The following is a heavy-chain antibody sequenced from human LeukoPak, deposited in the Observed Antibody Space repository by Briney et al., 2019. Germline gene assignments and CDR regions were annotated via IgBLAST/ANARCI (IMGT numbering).Heavy chain of an antibody. CDR3: ARRSGIAVAGAFDY. D-gene: IGHD6-19*01. V-gene: IGHV3-23*01. Sequence: GSLRLSCAASGFTFSNYAMRWVRQAPGKGREWASGISGSGDSTYYADSVKGRFTISRDNSKNTLYLQMNSLRAEDTAVYYCARRSGIAVAGAFDYWGQGTLVTVSS. J-gene: IGHJ4*02. CDR2: ISGSGDST. CDR1: GFTFSNYA.